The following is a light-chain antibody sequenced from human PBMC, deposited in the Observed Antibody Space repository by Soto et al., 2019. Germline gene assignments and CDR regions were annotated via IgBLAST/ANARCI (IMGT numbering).Light chain of an antibody. CDR2: AAS. V-gene: IGKV1-6*01. CDR3: LQDYNYTLT. CDR1: QGIRND. J-gene: IGKJ4*01. Sequence: AIQMTQSPSSLSASVGDRVTITCRASQGIRNDLGWYQQKPGKAPKLLIYAASSLQSGVPSRFSGSGSGTDFTLTISSLRPEDFATYYCLQDYNYTLTFGGGTKVDIK.